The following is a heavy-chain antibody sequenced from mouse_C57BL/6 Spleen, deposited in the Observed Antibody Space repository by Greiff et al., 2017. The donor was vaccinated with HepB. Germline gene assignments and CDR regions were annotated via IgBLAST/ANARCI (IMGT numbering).Heavy chain of an antibody. CDR1: GYTFTDYE. CDR3: TRDDGYYVGFDY. CDR2: IDPETGGT. V-gene: IGHV1-15*01. D-gene: IGHD2-3*01. Sequence: QVQLQQSGAELVRPGASVTLSCKASGYTFTDYEMHWVKQTPVHGLEWIGAIDPETGGTAYNQKFKGKAILTADKSSSTAYMELRSLTSEDSAVYYCTRDDGYYVGFDYWGQGTTLTVSS. J-gene: IGHJ2*01.